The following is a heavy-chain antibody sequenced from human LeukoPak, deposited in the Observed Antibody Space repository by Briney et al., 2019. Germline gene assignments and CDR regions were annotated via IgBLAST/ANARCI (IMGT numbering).Heavy chain of an antibody. V-gene: IGHV1-3*01. D-gene: IGHD6-25*01. CDR2: INAGNGNA. CDR3: ARVSSGWHGYLDH. CDR1: GYTFTSYA. J-gene: IGHJ4*02. Sequence: GASVKVFCKASGYTFTSYAMHWVRQAPGQRLERMGWINAGNGNATYTQKSQDRVTFTRDTSASTAYMDLSSLRSEDTAVYYCARVSSGWHGYLDHWGQGTPVTVSS.